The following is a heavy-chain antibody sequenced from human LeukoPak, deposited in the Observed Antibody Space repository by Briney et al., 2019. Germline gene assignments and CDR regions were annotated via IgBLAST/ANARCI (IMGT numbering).Heavy chain of an antibody. J-gene: IGHJ4*02. Sequence: GGSLRLSCSASGFTFRDYAMHWVRRAPGKGLEYVSAVGTNGISTYYADSVRGRFTISRDNTENTLFLQMSSLRADDTAVYYCVKGSQVVYSPSFDFWGPGILVTVSS. D-gene: IGHD2-2*01. V-gene: IGHV3-64D*06. CDR1: GFTFRDYA. CDR3: VKGSQVVYSPSFDF. CDR2: VGTNGIST.